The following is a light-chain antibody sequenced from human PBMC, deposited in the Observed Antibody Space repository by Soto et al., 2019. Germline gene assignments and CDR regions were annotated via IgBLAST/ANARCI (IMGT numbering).Light chain of an antibody. J-gene: IGKJ3*01. CDR3: QQYNNWPPYT. CDR1: QTVSSN. V-gene: IGKV3-15*01. CDR2: DAS. Sequence: EVVMTQSPATLSVSPGERATLSCRASQTVSSNLAWYQQKPGQAPRLLIYDASTRATGIPARFSGSGSGTEFTLTISSLQSEDSAVYLWQQYNNWPPYTIGPGTKVDIK.